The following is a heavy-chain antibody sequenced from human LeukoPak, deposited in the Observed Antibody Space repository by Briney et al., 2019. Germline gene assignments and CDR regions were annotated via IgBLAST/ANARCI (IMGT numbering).Heavy chain of an antibody. CDR3: ARRITIFGVVIKYFDY. CDR1: GGSFSGYY. V-gene: IGHV4-34*01. CDR2: INHSGST. J-gene: IGHJ4*02. D-gene: IGHD3-3*01. Sequence: SETLSLTCAVYGGSFSGYYWSWIRQPPGKGLEWNGEINHSGSTNYNPSLKSRVTISVDTSKNQFSLKLSSVTAADTAVYYCARRITIFGVVIKYFDYWGQGTLVTVSS.